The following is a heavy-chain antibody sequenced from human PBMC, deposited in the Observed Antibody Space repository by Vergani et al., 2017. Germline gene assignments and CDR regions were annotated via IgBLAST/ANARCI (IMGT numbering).Heavy chain of an antibody. CDR1: GASVSSSVSSSGYS. D-gene: IGHD2-2*01. CDR3: ARRCSTTCSTMGRAAFDI. V-gene: IGHV4-30-4*08. CDR2: IHYSGTT. J-gene: IGHJ3*02. Sequence: QVRLQESGPGLVKPSETLSLTCTVSGASVSSSVSSSGYSWGWLRQPPGKGLEWIGYIHYSGTTYYNSSLKSRVSMSVATSKKQFSLKMNSVTAADTAVYYCARRCSTTCSTMGRAAFDIWGQGTMVTVSS.